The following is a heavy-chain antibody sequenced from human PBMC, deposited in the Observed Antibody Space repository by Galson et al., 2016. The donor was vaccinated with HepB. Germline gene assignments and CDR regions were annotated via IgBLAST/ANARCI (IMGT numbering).Heavy chain of an antibody. Sequence: ETLSLTCSVSGDSISSSSYFWAWIRQPPGKGLEWIGSIDNSGGTYYNPSLQSRVTISVDTSKNQFSLKLSSVTAADTAVYYCARPYRSGWYRVFDRWGQGTLVTVSS. D-gene: IGHD6-19*01. CDR1: GDSISSSSYF. CDR3: ARPYRSGWYRVFDR. J-gene: IGHJ5*02. CDR2: IDNSGGT. V-gene: IGHV4-39*01.